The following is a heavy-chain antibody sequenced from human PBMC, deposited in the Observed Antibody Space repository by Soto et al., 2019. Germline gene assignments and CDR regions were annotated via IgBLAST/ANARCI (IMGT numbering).Heavy chain of an antibody. V-gene: IGHV1-18*01. CDR2: ISTYNGNT. Sequence: QVQLVQSGAEVKKPGASVKVSCKASGYTFITYGVSWVRQAPGQGLDWLGWISTYNGNTRYAERLQGRVTMTTDTTTNTAYMELRNLRSDDTAVYYCARGPTDYYDNSANYFFDYWGQGTLVTGSS. J-gene: IGHJ4*02. CDR3: ARGPTDYYDNSANYFFDY. D-gene: IGHD3-22*01. CDR1: GYTFITYG.